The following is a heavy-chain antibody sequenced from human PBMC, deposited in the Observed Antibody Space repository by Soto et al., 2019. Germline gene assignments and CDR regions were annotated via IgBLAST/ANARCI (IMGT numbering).Heavy chain of an antibody. CDR2: ISGSGGST. D-gene: IGHD1-7*01. J-gene: IGHJ5*02. Sequence: PGGSLRLSCAASGFTFSSYAMSWVRQAPGKGLEWVSAISGSGGSTYYADSVKGRFTISRDNSKNTLYLQMNSLRAEDTAVYYCAKDRRAGTNVSPWFDPWGQGTLVIVS. CDR1: GFTFSSYA. CDR3: AKDRRAGTNVSPWFDP. V-gene: IGHV3-23*01.